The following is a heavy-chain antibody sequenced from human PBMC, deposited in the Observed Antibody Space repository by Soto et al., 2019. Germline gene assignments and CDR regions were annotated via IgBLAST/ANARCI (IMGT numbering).Heavy chain of an antibody. CDR1: GGSISSGGYY. J-gene: IGHJ4*02. V-gene: IGHV4-31*03. CDR3: ARDRAEGLDY. CDR2: IYYSGST. Sequence: PSETLSLTCTVSGGSISSGGYYWSWIRQHPGKGLEWIGYIYYSGSTYYNPSLKSRVTISVDTSKNQFSLKLSSVTAADTAVYYCARDRAEGLDYWGQGTLVTVSS.